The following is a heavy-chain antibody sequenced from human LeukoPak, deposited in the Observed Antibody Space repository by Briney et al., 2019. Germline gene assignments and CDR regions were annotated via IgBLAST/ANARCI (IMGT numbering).Heavy chain of an antibody. CDR1: GGSISSYY. Sequence: SETLSLTCTVSGGSISSYYWSWIRQPPGKGLEWIGYIYYSGSTNYNPSLKSRVTISVDTSKNQFSLKLSSVTAADTAVYYCARPTYYYDSRAAFDIWGQGTMVTVSS. CDR2: IYYSGST. CDR3: ARPTYYYDSRAAFDI. J-gene: IGHJ3*02. D-gene: IGHD3-22*01. V-gene: IGHV4-59*08.